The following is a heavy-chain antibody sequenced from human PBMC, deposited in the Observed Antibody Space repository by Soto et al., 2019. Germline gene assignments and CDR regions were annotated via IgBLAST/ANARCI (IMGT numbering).Heavy chain of an antibody. CDR3: AREEGYYDSSGYYWSGAFDI. Sequence: QVQLVQSGAEVKKPGSSVKVSCKASGGTFSSYAISWVRQAPGQGLEWMGGIIPIFGTANYAQKFQGRVTITADKSTSTDYMELSSLRSEDTTVYYCAREEGYYDSSGYYWSGAFDIWGQGTMVTVSS. CDR1: GGTFSSYA. V-gene: IGHV1-69*06. J-gene: IGHJ3*02. CDR2: IIPIFGTA. D-gene: IGHD3-22*01.